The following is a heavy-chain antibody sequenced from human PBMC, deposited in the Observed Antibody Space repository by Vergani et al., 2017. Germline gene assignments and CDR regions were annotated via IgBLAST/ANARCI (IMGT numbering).Heavy chain of an antibody. CDR2: ISYDGSNK. CDR1: GFTFSSYA. J-gene: IGHJ4*02. Sequence: VQLVESGGGLVQPGGSLRLSCAASGFTFSSYAMHWVRQAPGKGLEWVAVISYDGSNKYYADSVKGRFTISRDNSKNTLYLQMNSLRAEDTAVYYCTRDRGTGTSPPYYFDYWGQGTLVTVSS. D-gene: IGHD1-1*01. V-gene: IGHV3-30*04. CDR3: TRDRGTGTSPPYYFDY.